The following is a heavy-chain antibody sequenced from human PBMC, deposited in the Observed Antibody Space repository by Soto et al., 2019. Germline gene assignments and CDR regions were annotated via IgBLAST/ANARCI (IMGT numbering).Heavy chain of an antibody. CDR2: IHDSGST. Sequence: PSETLSLTCAVSGGSIGSSNWWSWVRQSPGKGLEWIGEIHDSGSTNYSPSLKSRVTISLDKSKNQFSLNLSSVTAADTAVYYCARLKTYDIVTKSDYWGQGSLVTVSS. V-gene: IGHV4-4*02. CDR3: ARLKTYDIVTKSDY. D-gene: IGHD5-12*01. J-gene: IGHJ4*02. CDR1: GGSIGSSNW.